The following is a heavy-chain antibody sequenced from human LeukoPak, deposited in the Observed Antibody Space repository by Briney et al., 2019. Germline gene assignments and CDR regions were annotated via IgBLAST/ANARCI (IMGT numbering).Heavy chain of an antibody. Sequence: SETLSLTCSVSGGSIAGSSYYWVWIRQPPGNGLEWIGTIYYSGSTYYNPSLKSRVTISVDTSKNQFSLRLSSVTAAVTAVYYCAREVDAAAAYNWFDPWGQGTLVTVSS. V-gene: IGHV4-39*07. D-gene: IGHD2-2*01. J-gene: IGHJ5*02. CDR1: GGSIAGSSYY. CDR3: AREVDAAAAYNWFDP. CDR2: IYYSGST.